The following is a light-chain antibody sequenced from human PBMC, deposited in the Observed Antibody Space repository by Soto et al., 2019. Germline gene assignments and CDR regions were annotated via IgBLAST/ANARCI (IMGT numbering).Light chain of an antibody. CDR2: EVS. CDR1: SSDVGGSNY. Sequence: SALTQPASVSGSPGQSITISCTGTSSDVGGSNYVSWYQHHPGKAPKLMIYEVSYRPSGVSNRFSGSKSGNTASLAISGLQGEDEADYYCSSYTSSSTLDYVFGTGTKLTVL. V-gene: IGLV2-14*01. J-gene: IGLJ1*01. CDR3: SSYTSSSTLDYV.